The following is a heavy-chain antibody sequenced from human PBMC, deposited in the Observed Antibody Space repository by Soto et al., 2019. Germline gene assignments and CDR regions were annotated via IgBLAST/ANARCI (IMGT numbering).Heavy chain of an antibody. D-gene: IGHD3-10*01. V-gene: IGHV4-30-2*01. CDR2: IYHSGST. CDR1: GGSISSGGYS. J-gene: IGHJ6*02. CDR3: ARVRTRYYGSGSYSYYYYGMDV. Sequence: SETLSLTCAVSGGSISSGGYSRSWIRQPPGKGLEWIGYIYHSGSTYYNPSLKSRVTISVDRSKNQFSLKLSSVTAADTAVYYCARVRTRYYGSGSYSYYYYGMDVWGQGTTVTVSS.